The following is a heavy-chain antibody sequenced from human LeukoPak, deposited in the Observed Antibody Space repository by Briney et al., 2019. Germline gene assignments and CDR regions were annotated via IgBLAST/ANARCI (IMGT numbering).Heavy chain of an antibody. D-gene: IGHD6-6*01. CDR1: GGTFSSYA. Sequence: GASVKVSCKASGGTFSSYAISWVRQAPGQGLEWMGGIIPIFGTANYAQKFQGRVTITADESTSTAYMELSSLRSEDTAVYYCARGGGSSARFWAFDIWGQGTMVTASS. J-gene: IGHJ3*02. CDR2: IIPIFGTA. V-gene: IGHV1-69*13. CDR3: ARGGGSSARFWAFDI.